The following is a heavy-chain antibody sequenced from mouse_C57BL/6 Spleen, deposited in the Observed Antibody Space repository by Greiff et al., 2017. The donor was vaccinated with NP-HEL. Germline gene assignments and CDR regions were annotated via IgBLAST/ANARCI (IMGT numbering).Heavy chain of an antibody. CDR3: ARYVYYSKVDY. D-gene: IGHD2-5*01. V-gene: IGHV1-19*01. CDR1: GYTFTDYY. J-gene: IGHJ2*01. CDR2: INPYNGGT. Sequence: EVQLQQSGPVLVKPGASVKMSCKASGYTFTDYYMNWVKQSHGKSLEWIGVINPYNGGTSYNQKFKGKATLTVDKSSSTAYMELNSLTSEDSAVYYCARYVYYSKVDYWGQGTTLTVSS.